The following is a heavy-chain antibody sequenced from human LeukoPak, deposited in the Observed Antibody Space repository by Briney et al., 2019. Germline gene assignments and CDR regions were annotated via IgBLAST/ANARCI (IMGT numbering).Heavy chain of an antibody. J-gene: IGHJ3*02. D-gene: IGHD3-3*01. V-gene: IGHV4-4*07. Sequence: PSETLSLTCTVSGGSISSYYWSWIRQPAGKGLEWIGRIYTSGSTNYNPSLKSRVTISVDKSKNQFSLKLSSVTAADTAVYYCARDRSLTIFGVVYDASDIWGQGTMVTVSS. CDR3: ARDRSLTIFGVVYDASDI. CDR1: GGSISSYY. CDR2: IYTSGST.